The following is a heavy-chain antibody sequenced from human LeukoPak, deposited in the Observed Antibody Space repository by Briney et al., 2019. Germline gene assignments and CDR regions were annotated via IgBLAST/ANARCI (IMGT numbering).Heavy chain of an antibody. D-gene: IGHD2-15*01. J-gene: IGHJ3*02. Sequence: TGGSLRLSCAASGFTFSSYAMSWVRQAPGKGLEWVSAISGSGGSTYYADSVKGRFTISRHNSKNTLYLQMNSLRAEDTAVYYCARVGYCSGGSCYGPDAFDIWGQGTMVTVSS. CDR2: ISGSGGST. CDR1: GFTFSSYA. V-gene: IGHV3-23*01. CDR3: ARVGYCSGGSCYGPDAFDI.